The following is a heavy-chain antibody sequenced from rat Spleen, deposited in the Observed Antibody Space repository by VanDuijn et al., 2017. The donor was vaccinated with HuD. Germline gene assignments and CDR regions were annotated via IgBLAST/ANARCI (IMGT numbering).Heavy chain of an antibody. CDR1: GFSLTSNS. J-gene: IGHJ2*01. V-gene: IGHV2-1*01. CDR2: IWGDGST. CDR3: IRGTGDY. D-gene: IGHD4-3*01. Sequence: QVQLKESEPGLVQPSQTLSLTCTVSGFSLTSNSVHWVRQPPGKGLEWMGGIWGDGSTDYNSALKSRLSISRDTSKSQVFLKMNSLQTDDTAIYFCIRGTGDYWGQGVMVTVSS.